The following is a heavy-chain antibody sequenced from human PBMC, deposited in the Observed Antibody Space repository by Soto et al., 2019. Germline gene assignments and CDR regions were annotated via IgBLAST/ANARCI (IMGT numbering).Heavy chain of an antibody. CDR3: AKDITLLRGTIIAMDV. CDR1: GFTFSNYG. CDR2: LSHDGDNK. D-gene: IGHD3-10*01. Sequence: GGSLRLSCAASGFTFSNYGMHWVRQAPGKGLEWVAVLSHDGDNKHYADSVKGRFTISRDNSKNTLYLQMNSLRAEDTAVYYCAKDITLLRGTIIAMDVWGPGTTVTVS. V-gene: IGHV3-30*18. J-gene: IGHJ6*02.